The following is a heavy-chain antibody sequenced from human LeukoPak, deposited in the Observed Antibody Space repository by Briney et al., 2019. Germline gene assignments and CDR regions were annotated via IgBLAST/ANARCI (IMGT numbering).Heavy chain of an antibody. V-gene: IGHV1-2*06. Sequence: ASVKVSCKASGYTFTGYYLHWVRQAPGQGLEWMGRINPGTSHIDYAQKFQGRITTTRDTSISTAYMVLHSLTSDDTAVYYCAREAVTGGNHLKTFDFWGRGTLVTVSS. CDR1: GYTFTGYY. CDR2: INPGTSHI. CDR3: AREAVTGGNHLKTFDF. D-gene: IGHD6-19*01. J-gene: IGHJ4*02.